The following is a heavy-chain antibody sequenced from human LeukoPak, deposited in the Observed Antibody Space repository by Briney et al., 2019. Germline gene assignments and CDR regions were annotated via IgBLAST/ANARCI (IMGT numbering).Heavy chain of an antibody. D-gene: IGHD3-10*01. CDR1: GYTFTRYA. J-gene: IGHJ4*02. Sequence: ASVKVSCKASGYTFTRYAIQWVRQAPGQRLEWMGWIDAGNGKTKYSQEFQGRVTITRDTSATTAYMELSSLRSDDTAVYYCARDLTMVRGVIAYWGQGTLVTVSS. CDR2: IDAGNGKT. V-gene: IGHV1-3*01. CDR3: ARDLTMVRGVIAY.